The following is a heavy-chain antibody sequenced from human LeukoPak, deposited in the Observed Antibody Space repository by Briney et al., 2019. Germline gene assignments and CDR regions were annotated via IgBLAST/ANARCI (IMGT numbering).Heavy chain of an antibody. CDR3: AQRQGPTSGSYDYFDP. CDR2: IHSSGYT. J-gene: IGHJ5*02. V-gene: IGHV4-4*09. CDR1: GGSISSNY. Sequence: SETLSLTCGVSGGSISSNYWAWIRQPPGQGLEWIAYIHSSGYTNYHPFLRSRVTISVDTSKNEFSLKVTSVTAADTAVYYCAQRQGPTSGSYDYFDPWGQGTLVTVSS. D-gene: IGHD1-26*01.